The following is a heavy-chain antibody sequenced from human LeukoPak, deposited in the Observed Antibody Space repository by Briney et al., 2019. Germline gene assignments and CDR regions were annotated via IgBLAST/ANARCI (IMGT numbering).Heavy chain of an antibody. CDR1: GFTFSSYW. D-gene: IGHD1-26*01. V-gene: IGHV3-74*01. CDR2: INSDGSTT. J-gene: IGHJ4*02. Sequence: GGSLRLSCTASGFTFSSYWMHWVRQAPGKGLVWVSRINSDGSTTSFADSVKGRFTISRDNAKNTLFLQMNSLRAEDTAVYYCAKDSFSGVWWELLYVGSYFDYWGQGTLVTVSS. CDR3: AKDSFSGVWWELLYVGSYFDY.